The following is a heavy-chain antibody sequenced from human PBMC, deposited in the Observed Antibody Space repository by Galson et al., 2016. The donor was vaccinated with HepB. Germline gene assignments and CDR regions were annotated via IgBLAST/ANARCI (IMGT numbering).Heavy chain of an antibody. CDR3: AALGFYYYHGMDV. V-gene: IGHV1-58*01. J-gene: IGHJ6*02. D-gene: IGHD2-15*01. CDR1: GFTFTGSA. CDR2: IVVGSGNT. Sequence: SVKVSCKASGFTFTGSAVQWVRQARGQRPEWIGWIVVGSGNTKFAQKFQERVTITWDMSTSTAYMELSSLRSEDTAVYYCAALGFYYYHGMDVWGQGTTVTVSS.